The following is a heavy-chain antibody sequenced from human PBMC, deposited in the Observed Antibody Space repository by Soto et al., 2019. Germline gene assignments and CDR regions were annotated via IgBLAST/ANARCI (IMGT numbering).Heavy chain of an antibody. CDR3: AKDLTPSTSSGLFDY. D-gene: IGHD2-2*01. Sequence: PGGSLRLSCAASGFTFSSYAMSWVRQAPGKGLEWVSAISGSGGSTYYADSVKGRFTISRDNSKNTLYLQMNSLRAEDTAVYYCAKDLTPSTSSGLFDYWGQGTLVTVSS. CDR2: ISGSGGST. CDR1: GFTFSSYA. V-gene: IGHV3-23*01. J-gene: IGHJ4*02.